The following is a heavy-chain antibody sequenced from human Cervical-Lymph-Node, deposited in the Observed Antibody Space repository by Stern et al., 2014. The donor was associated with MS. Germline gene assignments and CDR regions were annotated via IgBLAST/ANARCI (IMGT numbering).Heavy chain of an antibody. Sequence: QLVQSGAEVLKPGSSVKVSCTVSGVTFSRYAISWVRQSPGQGLAWQGGVIPIFGAANYATKFQGRVTITADEATSTAYMELISLRSEDTAVYYCARGELLWFGESKVWGQGTLVTVSS. J-gene: IGHJ4*02. CDR3: ARGELLWFGESKV. D-gene: IGHD3-10*01. CDR1: GVTFSRYA. CDR2: VIPIFGAA. V-gene: IGHV1-69*01.